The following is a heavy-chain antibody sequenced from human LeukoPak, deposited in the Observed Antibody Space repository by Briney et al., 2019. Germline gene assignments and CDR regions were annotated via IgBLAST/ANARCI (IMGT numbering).Heavy chain of an antibody. CDR1: GGSISSYY. D-gene: IGHD7-27*01. CDR3: ARTALNWATAHYFDY. Sequence: SETLSLTCTVSGGSISSYYWSWIRQPPGKGLEWIGYIYYSGSTNYNPSLKSRVTISVDTSKNQFSLKLSSVTATDTAVYYCARTALNWATAHYFDYWGQGTLVTVSS. CDR2: IYYSGST. V-gene: IGHV4-59*01. J-gene: IGHJ4*02.